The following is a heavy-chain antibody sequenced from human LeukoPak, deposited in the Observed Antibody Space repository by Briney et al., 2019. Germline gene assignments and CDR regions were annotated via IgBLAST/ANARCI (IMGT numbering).Heavy chain of an antibody. CDR1: GGSISRYY. Sequence: SETLSLTCTVSGGSISRYYWSWIRQPPGKGLEWIGYIYYSGSTNYTPSLKSRVTISVDTSKNQFSLKLSSVTAADTAVYYCARVSPRDCSSTSCFPDYWGQGTLVTVSS. CDR3: ARVSPRDCSSTSCFPDY. CDR2: IYYSGST. D-gene: IGHD2-2*01. V-gene: IGHV4-59*01. J-gene: IGHJ4*02.